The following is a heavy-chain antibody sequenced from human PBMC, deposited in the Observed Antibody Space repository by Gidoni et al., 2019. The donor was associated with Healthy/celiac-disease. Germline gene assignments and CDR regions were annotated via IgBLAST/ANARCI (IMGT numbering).Heavy chain of an antibody. Sequence: QVQLVESGGGVVQPGRSLRLSCAASGFTFSSYAMHWVRQAPGKGLERVAVISYDGSNKYYADSVKGRFTISRDNSKNTLYLQMNSLRAEDTAVYYCARDNHSSGYYHDYWGQGTLVTVSS. CDR3: ARDNHSSGYYHDY. V-gene: IGHV3-30-3*01. D-gene: IGHD3-22*01. J-gene: IGHJ4*02. CDR2: ISYDGSNK. CDR1: GFTFSSYA.